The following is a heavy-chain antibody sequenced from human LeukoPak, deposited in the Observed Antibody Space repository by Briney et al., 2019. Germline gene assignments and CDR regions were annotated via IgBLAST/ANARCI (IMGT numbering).Heavy chain of an antibody. V-gene: IGHV3-53*01. CDR2: IYSGGST. CDR1: GFTVSEFW. D-gene: IGHD1-7*01. Sequence: GGSLRLSCAASGFTVSEFWMSWVRQAPGKGLEWVSVIYSGGSTYYADSVKGRFTISRGNSKNTLYLQMNSLRAEDTAVYYCARGHHNWNYRGDWFDPWGQGTLVTVSS. CDR3: ARGHHNWNYRGDWFDP. J-gene: IGHJ5*02.